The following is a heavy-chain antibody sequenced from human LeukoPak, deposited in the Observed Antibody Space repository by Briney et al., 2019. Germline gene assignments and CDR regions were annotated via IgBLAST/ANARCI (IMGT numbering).Heavy chain of an antibody. D-gene: IGHD4-23*01. J-gene: IGHJ6*02. CDR2: ISYDGSNK. Sequence: GRSLRLSCAASGFTFSSYAMHWVRQAPGKGLAGVAVISYDGSNKYYADSVKGRFTISRDNSKNTLYLQMNSLRAEDTAVYCCARTHYGGNSYYYYYGMDVWGQGTTVTVSS. CDR1: GFTFSSYA. CDR3: ARTHYGGNSYYYYYGMDV. V-gene: IGHV3-30-3*01.